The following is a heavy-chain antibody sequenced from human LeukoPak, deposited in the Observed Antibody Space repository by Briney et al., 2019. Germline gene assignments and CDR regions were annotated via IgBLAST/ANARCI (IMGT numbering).Heavy chain of an antibody. CDR3: AKGLFYDSSGYIDY. CDR2: IRYDGSNK. D-gene: IGHD3-22*01. Sequence: GGSLRLSCAVSGFTFSSYGMHWVRQAPGKGLEWVAFIRYDGSNKYYADSVKGRFTISRDNSKNTLYLQMNSLRAEDTAVYYCAKGLFYDSSGYIDYWGQGTLVTVSS. J-gene: IGHJ4*02. V-gene: IGHV3-30*02. CDR1: GFTFSSYG.